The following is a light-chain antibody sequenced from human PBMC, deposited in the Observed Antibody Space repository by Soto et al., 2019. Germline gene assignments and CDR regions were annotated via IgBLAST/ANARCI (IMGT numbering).Light chain of an antibody. CDR2: GES. Sequence: EIVMTQSPATLSVSPGERATLSCRASQSVSSNLAWYQQKPGQAPRLLIYGESTRAAGIPARFSGSGSGTAFTLTISSLQSEDFAVYYCQQYNNWLGTFGQGTKVEIK. V-gene: IGKV3-15*01. J-gene: IGKJ1*01. CDR3: QQYNNWLGT. CDR1: QSVSSN.